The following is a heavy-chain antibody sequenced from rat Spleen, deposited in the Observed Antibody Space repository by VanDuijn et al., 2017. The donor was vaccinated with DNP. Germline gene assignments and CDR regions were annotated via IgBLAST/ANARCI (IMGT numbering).Heavy chain of an antibody. J-gene: IGHJ2*01. CDR3: ARWSDYFDY. V-gene: IGHV5-58*01. Sequence: EVQLVESGGGLVQPGRSLKLSCVASGFTFSGYWMYWVRQAPGKGLEWVASISTDGGSTSYRDSVKGRFTISRDNAKSILYLQMDSLRSEDTATYYCARWSDYFDYWGQGVMVTVSS. CDR2: ISTDGGST. D-gene: IGHD1-12*02. CDR1: GFTFSGYW.